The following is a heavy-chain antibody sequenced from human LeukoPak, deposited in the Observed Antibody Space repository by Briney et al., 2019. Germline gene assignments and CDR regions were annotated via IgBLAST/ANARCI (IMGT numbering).Heavy chain of an antibody. J-gene: IGHJ4*02. V-gene: IGHV5-51*01. CDR3: ARQEEVLWVGELNYFDY. CDR1: GYSFTSYW. CDR2: IYPGDSDT. Sequence: GESLKISCKGSGYSFTSYWIGWVRQMPGKGLEWMGIIYPGDSDTRYSPSFQGQVAISADKSISTAYLQWSSLKASDTAMYYCARQEEVLWVGELNYFDYWSQGTLVTVST. D-gene: IGHD3-10*01.